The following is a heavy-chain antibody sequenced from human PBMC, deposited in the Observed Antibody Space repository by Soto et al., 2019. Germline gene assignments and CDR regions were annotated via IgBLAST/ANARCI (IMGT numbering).Heavy chain of an antibody. CDR3: ARGYYGYADY. J-gene: IGHJ4*02. Sequence: PSETLSLTCTVSGGSISSYYWSWIRQPPGKGLEWIGYIYYSGSTNYNPSLKSRVTISVDTSKNQFSLKLSSVTAADTAVYYCARGYYGYADYWGQGTLVTVSS. V-gene: IGHV4-59*01. CDR2: IYYSGST. D-gene: IGHD3-16*01. CDR1: GGSISSYY.